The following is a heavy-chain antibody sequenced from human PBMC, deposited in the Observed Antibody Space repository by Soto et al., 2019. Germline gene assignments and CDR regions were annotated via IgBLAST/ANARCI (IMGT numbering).Heavy chain of an antibody. V-gene: IGHV3-53*01. J-gene: IGHJ4*02. Sequence: GGSLRLSCAASGFAVNSDYMSWVRQAPGKGLEWVSVIFGGGTILQSDSVRGRFTVSRDNSKNTVFLQMSRLRAEDTAVYYCVRTSSYWGQGIRVTVSS. CDR1: GFAVNSDY. CDR2: IFGGGTI. D-gene: IGHD2-2*01. CDR3: VRTSSY.